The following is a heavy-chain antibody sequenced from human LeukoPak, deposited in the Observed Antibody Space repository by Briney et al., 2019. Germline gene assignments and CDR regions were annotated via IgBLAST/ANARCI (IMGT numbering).Heavy chain of an antibody. CDR1: GFTFSSYS. J-gene: IGHJ4*02. CDR2: IKSQTDGGTA. CDR3: TTTGGGRWYYFDF. Sequence: PGGSLRLSCGASGFTFSSYSMNWVRLAPGKGLEWVGRIKSQTDGGTADYAAPVKGRFSISRADSRNTLYLQMNSLEAEDTAMYYCTTTGGGRWYYFDFWGQGTLVTVSS. D-gene: IGHD2-15*01. V-gene: IGHV3-15*01.